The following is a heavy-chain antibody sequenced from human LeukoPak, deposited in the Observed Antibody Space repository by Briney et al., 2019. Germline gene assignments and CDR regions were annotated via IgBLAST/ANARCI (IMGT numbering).Heavy chain of an antibody. CDR3: ARTAVAGYYYYYMDV. J-gene: IGHJ6*03. V-gene: IGHV1-69*13. D-gene: IGHD6-19*01. CDR2: IIPIFDTT. Sequence: GASVKVSCKASGDTSGDTFSSYAIRWVRQAPGQGLEWMGGIIPIFDTTNYAQEFQGRVTITADESTNTAYMELSSLRSEDTAVYYCARTAVAGYYYYYMDVWGKGTTVTVSS. CDR1: GDTSGDTFSSYA.